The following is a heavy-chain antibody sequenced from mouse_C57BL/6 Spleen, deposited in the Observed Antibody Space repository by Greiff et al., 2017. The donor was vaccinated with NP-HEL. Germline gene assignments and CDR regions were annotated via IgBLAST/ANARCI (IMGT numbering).Heavy chain of an antibody. Sequence: EVKLVESGGGLVKPGGSLKLSCAASGFTFSSYAMSWVRQTPEKRLEWVATISDGGSYTYYPDNVKGRFTISRDNATNNLYLQMSHLKSEDTAMYYCARDGLYYGSSYDAMDYWGQGTSVTVSS. D-gene: IGHD1-1*01. CDR1: GFTFSSYA. J-gene: IGHJ4*01. CDR3: ARDGLYYGSSYDAMDY. V-gene: IGHV5-4*01. CDR2: ISDGGSYT.